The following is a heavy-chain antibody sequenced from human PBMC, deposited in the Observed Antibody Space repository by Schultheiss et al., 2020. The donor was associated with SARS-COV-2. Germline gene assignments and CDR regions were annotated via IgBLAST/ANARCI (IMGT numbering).Heavy chain of an antibody. Sequence: ASVKVSCKVSGYTLTELSMHWVRQAPGKGLEWMGWMNPNSGNTGYAQKFQGRVTITRNTSISTAYMELRSLRSEDTAVYYCARGEGASNWFDPWGQGTLVTVSS. CDR3: ARGEGASNWFDP. CDR1: GYTLTELS. V-gene: IGHV1-8*03. D-gene: IGHD4/OR15-4a*01. J-gene: IGHJ5*02. CDR2: MNPNSGNT.